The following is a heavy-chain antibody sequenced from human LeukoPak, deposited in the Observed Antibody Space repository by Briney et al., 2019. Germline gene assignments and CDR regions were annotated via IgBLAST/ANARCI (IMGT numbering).Heavy chain of an antibody. CDR1: GFTFSSYA. CDR2: ISSNGGST. V-gene: IGHV3-64D*06. CDR3: VKDRPSWDGYNDYYFDY. Sequence: GGSLRLSCSASGFTFSSYAMHWVRQAPGKGLEYVSAISSNGGSTYYAASVKGRFTISRDNSKNTLYLQMSSLRAEDTAVYYCVKDRPSWDGYNDYYFDYWGQGTLVTVSS. D-gene: IGHD5-24*01. J-gene: IGHJ4*02.